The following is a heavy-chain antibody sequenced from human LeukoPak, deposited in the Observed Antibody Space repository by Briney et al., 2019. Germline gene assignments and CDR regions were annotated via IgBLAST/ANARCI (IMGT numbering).Heavy chain of an antibody. V-gene: IGHV1-69*04. CDR2: IIPILGIA. J-gene: IGHJ6*03. CDR3: ASMDIVVVPAAITPHYYYYYMDV. CDR1: GGTFSSYA. Sequence: SVKVSCKASGGTFSSYAISWVRQAPGQGFEWMGRIIPILGIAIYAQKLQGRVTITKEESTRTGYMELSSLRSTDTAVYYCASMDIVVVPAAITPHYYYYYMDVWGKGTTVTVSS. D-gene: IGHD2-2*03.